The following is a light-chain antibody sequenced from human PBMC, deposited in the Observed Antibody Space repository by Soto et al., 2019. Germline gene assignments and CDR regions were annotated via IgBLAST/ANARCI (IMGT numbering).Light chain of an antibody. CDR1: SSDVGSYNL. J-gene: IGLJ1*01. Sequence: QSALTQPASVSGSPGQSITISCTGTSSDVGSYNLVSWYQQHPGKAPKLMIYEVSKPPSGVSNRFSGSKSGNTASLTFSGLPTEDEADYSCCSYAGSSTYVFGTGTKVPVL. V-gene: IGLV2-23*02. CDR3: CSYAGSSTYV. CDR2: EVS.